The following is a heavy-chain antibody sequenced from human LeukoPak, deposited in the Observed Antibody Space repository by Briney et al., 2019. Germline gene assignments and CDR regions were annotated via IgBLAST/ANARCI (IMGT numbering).Heavy chain of an antibody. CDR3: ARDRRRIVMGSPVDY. CDR2: IYHSGRT. J-gene: IGHJ4*02. Sequence: SETLSLTCTVSGYSISSGYYWGWIRQPPGTGLEWIGSIYHSGRTYYNPSLKSRDTISVDTSKNPFSLKLSSVTAADTAVYFCARDRRRIVMGSPVDYWGQGTLVTVSS. V-gene: IGHV4-38-2*02. CDR1: GYSISSGYY. D-gene: IGHD3-16*02.